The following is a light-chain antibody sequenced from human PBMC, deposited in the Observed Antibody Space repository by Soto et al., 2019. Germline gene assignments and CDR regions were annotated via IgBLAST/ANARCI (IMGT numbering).Light chain of an antibody. Sequence: QSVLTQPASVSASPGQSITISCSGTSSDVGGYNYVAWYQQHPGKAPKLMIYDVSNRPSGVSYRFSGSKSGNTASLTISGLQAEDEADYYCSSYTSSSTLVFGGGTKLTVL. J-gene: IGLJ3*02. V-gene: IGLV2-14*03. CDR2: DVS. CDR1: SSDVGGYNY. CDR3: SSYTSSSTLV.